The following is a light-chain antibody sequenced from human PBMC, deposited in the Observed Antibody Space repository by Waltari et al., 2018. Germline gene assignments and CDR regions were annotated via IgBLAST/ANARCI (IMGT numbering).Light chain of an antibody. CDR1: HSVSSNN. Sequence: EIVLTQSPGTLSLSPGDRATLSCRASHSVSSNNLAWYQQKPGQAPRLLIYAASSRATCITDRFRGSGSGTDFTLTISRVEPEDFAVYYCQQYANSPRTFGQGTKVEIK. CDR2: AAS. CDR3: QQYANSPRT. V-gene: IGKV3-20*01. J-gene: IGKJ1*01.